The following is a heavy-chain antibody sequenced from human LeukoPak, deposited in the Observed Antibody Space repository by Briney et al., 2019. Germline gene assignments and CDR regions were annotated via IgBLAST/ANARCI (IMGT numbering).Heavy chain of an antibody. V-gene: IGHV3-73*01. Sequence: PGGSLRLSCAASGFTFSGSAIHWVRQASGKGLEWVGHIRSTANTYATAYAASVQGRFTISRDDSKKTVYLQMNSLKTEDTAVYYCTRHNLEGAFDYWGQGTLVTVSS. CDR3: TRHNLEGAFDY. D-gene: IGHD1-26*01. CDR2: IRSTANTYAT. J-gene: IGHJ4*02. CDR1: GFTFSGSA.